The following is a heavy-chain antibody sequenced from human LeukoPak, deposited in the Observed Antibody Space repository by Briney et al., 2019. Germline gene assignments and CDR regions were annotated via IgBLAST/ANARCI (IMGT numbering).Heavy chain of an antibody. D-gene: IGHD6-19*01. Sequence: PGGCLRLSCAASGFTFSSYGMHWVRQAPGKGLEWVAVISYDGSNKYYADSVKGRFTISRDNSKNTLYLQMNSLRAEDTAVYYCAKDQRGSSGWYEGGTYWGQGTLVTVSS. CDR3: AKDQRGSSGWYEGGTY. CDR2: ISYDGSNK. J-gene: IGHJ4*02. V-gene: IGHV3-30*18. CDR1: GFTFSSYG.